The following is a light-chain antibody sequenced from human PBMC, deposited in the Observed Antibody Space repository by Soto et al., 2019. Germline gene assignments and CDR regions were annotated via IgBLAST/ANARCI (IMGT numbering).Light chain of an antibody. CDR2: DVT. V-gene: IGLV2-14*03. Sequence: QSVLTQPASVSGSPGQSITISCTGTSGDVGAYNYVSWYQQHPGRAPRLMIYDVTNRPSGVSNRFSGSKSGNTASLTISGRQAEDDADYYCSSYTGSGTLFVFGAGTKLTVL. J-gene: IGLJ2*01. CDR1: SGDVGAYNY. CDR3: SSYTGSGTLFV.